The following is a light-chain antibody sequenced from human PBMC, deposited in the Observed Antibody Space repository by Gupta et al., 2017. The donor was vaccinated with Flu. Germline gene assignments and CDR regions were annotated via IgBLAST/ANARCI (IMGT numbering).Light chain of an antibody. CDR2: WAS. J-gene: IGKJ4*01. V-gene: IGKV4-1*01. Sequence: DFVMTQSPGSLALSLGERATINCKSSRSVLSSSDSRNYLAWHQQKPGQPPKLLIYWASTRESGVPDRFSGSGSGTDFTLTISSLQAEDVAVYYCQQYYGTPLTFGGGTKVEI. CDR3: QQYYGTPLT. CDR1: RSVLSSSDSRNY.